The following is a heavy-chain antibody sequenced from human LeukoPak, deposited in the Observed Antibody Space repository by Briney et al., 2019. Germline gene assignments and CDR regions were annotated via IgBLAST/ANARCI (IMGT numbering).Heavy chain of an antibody. CDR3: ARDDIVVVPAAIEIGGYYYGMDV. V-gene: IGHV3-7*01. CDR1: GFTFSSYW. J-gene: IGHJ6*02. Sequence: GGSLRLSCAASGFTFSSYWMSWVRQAPGKGLEWVANIKQDGSEKYYVDSVKGRFTISRDNAKNSLYLQMNSLRAEDTAVYYCARDDIVVVPAAIEIGGYYYGMDVWGQGTTVTVSS. D-gene: IGHD2-2*02. CDR2: IKQDGSEK.